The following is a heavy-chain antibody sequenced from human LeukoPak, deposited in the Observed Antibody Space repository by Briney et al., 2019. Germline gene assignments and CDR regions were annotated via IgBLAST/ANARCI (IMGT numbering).Heavy chain of an antibody. Sequence: SETLSLTCAVYGGSFSGYYWSWIRQPPGKGLEWLGEINHSGSTNYNPSLKSRVTISVDTSKNQFSLKLSSVTAADTAVYYCARRWLHRKGFDYWGQGTLVTVSS. CDR3: ARRWLHRKGFDY. CDR2: INHSGST. CDR1: GGSFSGYY. J-gene: IGHJ4*02. V-gene: IGHV4-34*01. D-gene: IGHD5-24*01.